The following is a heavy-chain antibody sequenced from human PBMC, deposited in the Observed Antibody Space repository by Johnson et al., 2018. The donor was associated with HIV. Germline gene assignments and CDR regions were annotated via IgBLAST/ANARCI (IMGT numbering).Heavy chain of an antibody. J-gene: IGHJ3*02. CDR3: AKPLHSGSYWAAFDI. CDR2: INWNSGSI. CDR1: GFTFSSYG. D-gene: IGHD1-26*01. V-gene: IGHV3-20*04. Sequence: VQLVESGGGLVQPGGSLRLSCAASGFTFSSYGMSWVRQAPGKGLGWVSGINWNSGSIGYVDSVKGRFTISRDNAKNSLYLQMNSLRAEDTALYYCAKPLHSGSYWAAFDIWGQGTMVTVSS.